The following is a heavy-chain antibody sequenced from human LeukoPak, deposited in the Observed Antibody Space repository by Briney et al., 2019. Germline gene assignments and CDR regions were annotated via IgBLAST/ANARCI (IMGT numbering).Heavy chain of an antibody. J-gene: IGHJ4*02. CDR3: ARVGGGSSPLFDY. V-gene: IGHV3-30*14. CDR1: GFTFSSYA. Sequence: GGSLRLSCAASGFTFSSYAMHWVRQAPGKGLEWVAVISYDGSDKYYADSVKGRFTISRDNSKNTLYLQMNSLRAEDTAVYYCARVGGGSSPLFDYWGQGTLVTVSS. D-gene: IGHD1-26*01. CDR2: ISYDGSDK.